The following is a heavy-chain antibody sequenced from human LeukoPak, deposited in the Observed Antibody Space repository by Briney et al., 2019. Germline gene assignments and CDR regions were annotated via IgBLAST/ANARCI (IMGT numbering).Heavy chain of an antibody. D-gene: IGHD5-18*01. Sequence: SETLSLTCTVSGGSISSSSYYWGWIRQPPGKGLEWIGSIYYSGSTYYNPSLKSRVTISVDTSKNQFSLKLSSVTAADTAVYYCARHKGYSYGYFYWGQGTLVTVSS. J-gene: IGHJ4*02. V-gene: IGHV4-39*01. CDR1: GGSISSSSYY. CDR3: ARHKGYSYGYFY. CDR2: IYYSGST.